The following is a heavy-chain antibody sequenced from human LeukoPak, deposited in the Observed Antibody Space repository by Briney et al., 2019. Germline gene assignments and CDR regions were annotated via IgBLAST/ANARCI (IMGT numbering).Heavy chain of an antibody. D-gene: IGHD5-24*01. CDR1: GFTFSDYY. V-gene: IGHV3-11*04. CDR2: ISSSGSPI. J-gene: IGHJ4*02. CDR3: ARGDGYNSYYFDY. Sequence: GGSLRLSCAASGFTFSDYYMSWIRQAPGKGLEWVSYISSSGSPIYYADSVKGRFTISRDSAKKSLSLQMNSLRAEDTAVYYCARGDGYNSYYFDYWGQGTLVTVSS.